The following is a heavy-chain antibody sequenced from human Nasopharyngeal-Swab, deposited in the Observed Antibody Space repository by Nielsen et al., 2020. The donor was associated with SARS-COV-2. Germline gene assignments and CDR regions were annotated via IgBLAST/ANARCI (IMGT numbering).Heavy chain of an antibody. CDR2: IYYSGGT. Sequence: WIRQPPGKGLEWIGYIYYSGGTNYNPSLKSRVTISVDTSKNQFSLKLSSVTAADTAVYYCARDIRTYDILTGYSLGYFDLWGRGTLVTVSS. CDR3: ARDIRTYDILTGYSLGYFDL. V-gene: IGHV4-59*01. D-gene: IGHD3-9*01. J-gene: IGHJ2*01.